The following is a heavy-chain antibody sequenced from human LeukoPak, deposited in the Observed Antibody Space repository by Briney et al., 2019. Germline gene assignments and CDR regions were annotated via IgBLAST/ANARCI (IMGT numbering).Heavy chain of an antibody. CDR2: ISYDGSNK. J-gene: IGHJ4*02. Sequence: GRSLRLSCVASGFTFSSYAMHWVRQAPGKGLEWVAVISYDGSNKYYSDSVKGRFTISRDNSKNTLYLQMNSLRAEDTAVYYCARDGSPNYYDSSGYYYWGQGTLVTVSS. CDR1: GFTFSSYA. CDR3: ARDGSPNYYDSSGYYY. V-gene: IGHV3-30-3*01. D-gene: IGHD3-22*01.